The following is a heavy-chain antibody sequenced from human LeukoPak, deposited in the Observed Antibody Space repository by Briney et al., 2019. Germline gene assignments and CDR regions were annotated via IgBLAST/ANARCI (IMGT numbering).Heavy chain of an antibody. Sequence: GASVKVSCKASGYTFTSYDINWVRQATGQGLEWMGWINPNSGGTNYAQKFQGRVTMTRDTSISTAYTELSRLRSDDTAVYYCARDHRFNWNFVMDVWGKGTTVTVSS. V-gene: IGHV1-2*02. J-gene: IGHJ6*03. CDR3: ARDHRFNWNFVMDV. D-gene: IGHD1-7*01. CDR2: INPNSGGT. CDR1: GYTFTSYD.